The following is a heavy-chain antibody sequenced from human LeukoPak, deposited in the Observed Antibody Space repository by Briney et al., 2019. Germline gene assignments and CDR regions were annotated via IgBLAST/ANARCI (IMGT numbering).Heavy chain of an antibody. D-gene: IGHD3/OR15-3a*01. J-gene: IGHJ4*02. CDR1: GFTFDDYA. Sequence: PGGSLRLSCAASGFTFDDYAMHWVRQAPGKGLEWVSLMSGDGRSIYYADSVKGRFTISRDTSKNTVYLEMNSLRAEDTAVYYCARDLIYWGQGTLVTVSS. CDR3: ARDLIY. V-gene: IGHV3-43*02. CDR2: MSGDGRSI.